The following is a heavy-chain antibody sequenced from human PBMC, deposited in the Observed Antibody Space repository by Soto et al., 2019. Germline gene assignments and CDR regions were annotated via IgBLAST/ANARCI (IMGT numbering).Heavy chain of an antibody. CDR3: AAGDSSSDYSYYGMDV. V-gene: IGHV1-58*01. CDR1: GFTFTSSA. CDR2: IVVGSGNT. J-gene: IGHJ6*02. D-gene: IGHD6-6*01. Sequence: GASVKVSCNASGFTFTSSAVQWVRPARGQRLEWIGWIVVGSGNTNYAQKFQERVTITRDMSTSTAYMELSSLRSEDTAVYYCAAGDSSSDYSYYGMDVWGQGTTVTVSS.